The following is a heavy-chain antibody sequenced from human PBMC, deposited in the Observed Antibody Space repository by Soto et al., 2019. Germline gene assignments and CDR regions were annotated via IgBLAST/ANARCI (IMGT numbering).Heavy chain of an antibody. CDR2: ISGSGGST. CDR3: AKDLTDYGDYFGMDV. J-gene: IGHJ6*02. CDR1: GFTFSSYA. Sequence: PGGSLRLSCAASGFTFSSYAMSWARQAPGKGLEWVSAISGSGGSTYYADSVKGRFTISRDNSKNTLYLQVNGLRAEDTAVYYCAKDLTDYGDYFGMDVWGQGTTVTVSS. V-gene: IGHV3-23*01. D-gene: IGHD4-17*01.